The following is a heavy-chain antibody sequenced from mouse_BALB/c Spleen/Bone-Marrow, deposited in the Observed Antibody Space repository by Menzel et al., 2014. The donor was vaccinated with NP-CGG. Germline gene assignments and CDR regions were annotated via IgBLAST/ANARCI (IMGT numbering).Heavy chain of an antibody. J-gene: IGHJ4*01. Sequence: FQLQQSGAELVRPGVSVKISCKGSGYTFTDFAIHWVKQSHTKSLEWIGVISPYYVDGGYNQKFKGKATMTIDRSSSTAYMELARPTSEDSAIYYCERGVASGLYYYAMDYWGLGTSVTVSS. CDR1: GYTFTDFA. V-gene: IGHV1S137*01. CDR3: ERGVASGLYYYAMDY. D-gene: IGHD3-1*01. CDR2: ISPYYVDG.